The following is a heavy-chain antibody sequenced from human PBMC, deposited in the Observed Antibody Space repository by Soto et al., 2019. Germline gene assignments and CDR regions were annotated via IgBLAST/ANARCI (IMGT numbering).Heavy chain of an antibody. J-gene: IGHJ3*02. CDR2: FDPEDGET. CDR3: ATPSPYYYDSSGYYFRAFDI. CDR1: GYTLTELS. D-gene: IGHD3-22*01. V-gene: IGHV1-24*01. Sequence: ASVKVSCKVSGYTLTELSMHWVRQAPGKGLEWMGSFDPEDGETIYAQNFQGRVTMTEDTSTDTVYMELSSLRSEDTAVYYCATPSPYYYDSSGYYFRAFDIWGQGTMVTVSS.